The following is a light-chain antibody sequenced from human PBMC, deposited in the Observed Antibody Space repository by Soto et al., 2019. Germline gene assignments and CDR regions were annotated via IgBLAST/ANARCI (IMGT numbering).Light chain of an antibody. Sequence: SYELTQPPSVSVSPGQTASITCSGDKLGDKYACWYQQKPGQSPVLVIYQNNKRPSGIPERFSGSNFGNTATLTISGTQAMDEADYYCQAWDSSTVVFGGGTKVTVL. V-gene: IGLV3-1*01. CDR2: QNN. CDR1: KLGDKY. J-gene: IGLJ2*01. CDR3: QAWDSSTVV.